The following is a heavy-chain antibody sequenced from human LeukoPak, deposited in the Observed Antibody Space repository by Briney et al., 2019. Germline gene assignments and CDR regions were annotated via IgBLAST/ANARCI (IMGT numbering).Heavy chain of an antibody. J-gene: IGHJ4*02. CDR2: IYYSGST. V-gene: IGHV4-59*01. Sequence: PSETLSLTCTVSGASISSYYWSRIRQPPGKGLEWIGCIYYSGSTNYNPSLKSRVTISVDTSKNQSSLKLSSVTAADTAVYYCARESRATHFDYWGQGTLVTVSS. CDR1: GASISSYY. CDR3: ARESRATHFDY.